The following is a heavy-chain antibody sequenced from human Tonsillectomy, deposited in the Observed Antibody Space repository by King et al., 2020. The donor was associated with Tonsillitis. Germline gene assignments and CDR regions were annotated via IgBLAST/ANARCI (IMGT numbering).Heavy chain of an antibody. D-gene: IGHD4-23*01. J-gene: IGHJ4*02. CDR3: ARESHYCGNPFDQ. CDR2: IYYSGST. Sequence: VQLQESGPGLVKPSETLSLTCTVSGDSISNHYWSWIRQPPGKGLEWIGYIYYSGSTNYNPSLKSRVTISVDTPKNQFSLKLSSVTAADTAVYYCARESHYCGNPFDQWGQGTLVTVSS. CDR1: GDSISNHY. V-gene: IGHV4-59*11.